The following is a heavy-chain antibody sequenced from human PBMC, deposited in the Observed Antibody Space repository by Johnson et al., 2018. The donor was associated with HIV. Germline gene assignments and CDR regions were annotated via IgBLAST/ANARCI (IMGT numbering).Heavy chain of an antibody. CDR1: GFTFSSHA. CDR2: ISGSGFST. Sequence: VQLVESGGGLVQPGGSLRLSCAASGFTFSSHAMSWVRQAPGKGLEWVSSISGSGFSTYYAHSVQGRFTVSRDNSNNTLHLQMNSLRVEDTAVYFGANSGSPGVAARLWDAFDMWGQGTMVTVSS. J-gene: IGHJ3*02. D-gene: IGHD6-6*01. V-gene: IGHV3-23*04. CDR3: ANSGSPGVAARLWDAFDM.